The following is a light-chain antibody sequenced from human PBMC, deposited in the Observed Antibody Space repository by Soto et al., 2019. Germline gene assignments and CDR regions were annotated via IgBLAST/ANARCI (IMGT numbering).Light chain of an antibody. J-gene: IGKJ1*01. CDR2: KAS. CDR3: QHYNSYSEA. Sequence: DVQVTQSPSTLSGSVGDRVTITCRASQTIGSWLAWYQQKPGKAPKLLIYKASTLKSGVPSRFSGSGSGTEFTLTISSLQPDDFATYYCQHYNSYSEAFGQGTKVDIK. V-gene: IGKV1-5*03. CDR1: QTIGSW.